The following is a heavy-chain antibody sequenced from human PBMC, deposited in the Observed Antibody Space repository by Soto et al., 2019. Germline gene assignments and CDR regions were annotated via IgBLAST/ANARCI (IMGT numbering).Heavy chain of an antibody. CDR3: ARWGTTAGLDV. V-gene: IGHV3-30*19. J-gene: IGHJ4*02. D-gene: IGHD3-16*01. CDR1: GFTFRSFV. Sequence: QVQLMESGGGVVQPGTSLRLSCVGSGFTFRSFVIHWVRQAPGKGLEWVALPSYDGSNTYYVDSVKGRFTISRDNSRNTVDLQMDSLRLEDTALYYCARWGTTAGLDVWGQGTLVSVSS. CDR2: PSYDGSNT.